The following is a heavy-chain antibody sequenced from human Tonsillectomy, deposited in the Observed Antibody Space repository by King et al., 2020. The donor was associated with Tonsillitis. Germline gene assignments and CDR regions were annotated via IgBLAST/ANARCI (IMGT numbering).Heavy chain of an antibody. CDR3: AAPVPVAIN. V-gene: IGHV4-34*01. CDR1: GGSFSGYY. D-gene: IGHD2-2*01. J-gene: IGHJ4*02. CDR2: ISHSGTT. Sequence: VQLQQWGAGLLKPSETLSLTCAVYGGSFSGYYWNWIRQPPGKGLEWIGEISHSGTTNYNPSPKSRVTISVDTSKNQFSLKLSSVTAADTAVYYCAAPVPVAINWGQGTLVTVSS.